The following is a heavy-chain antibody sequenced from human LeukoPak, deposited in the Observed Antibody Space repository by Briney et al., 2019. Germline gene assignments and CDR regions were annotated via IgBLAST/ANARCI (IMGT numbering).Heavy chain of an antibody. V-gene: IGHV3-48*03. CDR3: ARPPESYYDFWSGYLFDC. D-gene: IGHD3-3*01. CDR1: GFTFSSYE. J-gene: IGHJ4*02. Sequence: PGGSLRLSCAASGFTFSSYEMNWVRQAPGKGLEWVSYISSSGSTIYYADSVKGRFTISRGNAKNSLYLQMNSLRAEDTAVYYCARPPESYYDFWSGYLFDCWGQGTLVTVSS. CDR2: ISSSGSTI.